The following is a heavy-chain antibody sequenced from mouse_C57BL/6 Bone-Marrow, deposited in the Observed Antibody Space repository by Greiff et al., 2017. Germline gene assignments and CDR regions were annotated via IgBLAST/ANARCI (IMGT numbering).Heavy chain of an antibody. Sequence: EVHLVESGGGLVQPGGSLKLSCAASGFTFSDYYMYWVRQTPEKRLEWVAYISNGGGSTYYPDTVKGRFTISRDNAKNTLYLQMSRLKSEDTAMYYCARQGYYYGKGWYFDVWGTGTTVTVSS. CDR3: ARQGYYYGKGWYFDV. V-gene: IGHV5-12*01. CDR1: GFTFSDYY. J-gene: IGHJ1*03. CDR2: ISNGGGST. D-gene: IGHD1-1*01.